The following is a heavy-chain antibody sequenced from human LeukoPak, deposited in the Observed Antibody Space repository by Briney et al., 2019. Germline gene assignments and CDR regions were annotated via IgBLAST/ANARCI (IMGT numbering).Heavy chain of an antibody. J-gene: IGHJ4*02. CDR2: IRSKANSYAT. Sequence: GGSLKLSCAASGFTFSGSAMHWVRQASGKGLEWVGRIRSKANSYATAYAASVKGRFTISRDDSKNTAYLQMNSLKTEDTAVYYCTRSANYYDSSGATSQYWGQGTLVTVSS. D-gene: IGHD3-22*01. CDR3: TRSANYYDSSGATSQY. CDR1: GFTFSGSA. V-gene: IGHV3-73*01.